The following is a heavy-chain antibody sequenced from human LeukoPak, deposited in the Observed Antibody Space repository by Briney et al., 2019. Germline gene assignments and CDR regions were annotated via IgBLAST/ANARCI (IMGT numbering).Heavy chain of an antibody. V-gene: IGHV3-30*18. CDR3: AKDGRSYSSGWPPFEY. D-gene: IGHD6-19*01. CDR1: GFTFSSYG. J-gene: IGHJ4*02. CDR2: ISYDGTKK. Sequence: GGSLRLSCAASGFTFSSYGMHWVRQAPGKGLEWVAVISYDGTKKYYADSVKGRLTISRDNSKNTLYLQMNSLRPEDTAVYYCAKDGRSYSSGWPPFEYWGQGTLVTVSS.